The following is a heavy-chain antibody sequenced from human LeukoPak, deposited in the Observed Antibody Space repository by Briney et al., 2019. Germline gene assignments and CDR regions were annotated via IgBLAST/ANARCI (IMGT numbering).Heavy chain of an antibody. CDR1: GGYINSGNYY. J-gene: IGHJ4*02. D-gene: IGHD2-8*01. CDR2: IYISGAI. CDR3: ARVGNGHFDY. Sequence: SETLSLTCTVSGGYINSGNYYWNWIRQPAGKGLEWIGRIYISGAINYNPSLKSRVTISVDTSQKQFSLKLSSVTAADTAVYYCARVGNGHFDYWGQGTLVTVSS. V-gene: IGHV4-61*02.